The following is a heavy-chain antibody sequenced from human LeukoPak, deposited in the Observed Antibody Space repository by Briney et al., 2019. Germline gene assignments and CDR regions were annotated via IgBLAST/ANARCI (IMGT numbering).Heavy chain of an antibody. V-gene: IGHV4-4*07. CDR1: GGSINNYY. D-gene: IGHD5-18*01. CDR2: VYTSGST. CDR3: AGGSGCSYGYPLDY. Sequence: PSETLSLTCNVSGGSINNYYWSWIRQPAGKGLEWIGRVYTSGSTNYNPSLKSRVTMSIDTSKNQFSLKLTSVAAADTAVYYCAGGSGCSYGYPLDYWGQGTLVTVSS. J-gene: IGHJ4*02.